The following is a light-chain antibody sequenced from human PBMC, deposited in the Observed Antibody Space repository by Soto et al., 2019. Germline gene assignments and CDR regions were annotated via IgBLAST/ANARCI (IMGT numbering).Light chain of an antibody. CDR2: EVS. V-gene: IGLV2-18*01. J-gene: IGLJ2*01. CDR3: SLYTSSTSVV. Sequence: QSALTQPPSVSGSPGQSVTISCTGTSSDVGSYNRVSWYQQPPGTAPKLMIYEVSNRPSGVPDRFSGSKSGNTASLTISGLQAEDDADYYCSLYTSSTSVVFGGGTKLTVL. CDR1: SSDVGSYNR.